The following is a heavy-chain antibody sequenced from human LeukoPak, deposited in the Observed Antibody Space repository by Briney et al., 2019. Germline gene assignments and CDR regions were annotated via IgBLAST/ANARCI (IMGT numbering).Heavy chain of an antibody. J-gene: IGHJ4*02. CDR3: ARRSSSGWHAFDY. CDR2: IYYSGST. D-gene: IGHD6-19*01. V-gene: IGHV4-59*08. Sequence: SETLSLTCTVSGGSISSYYWSWIRQPPGKGLEWIGYIYYSGSTNYNPSLKSRVTISVDTSKNQFSLKLSSVTAADTAVYYCARRSSSGWHAFDYWGQGTLVTVSS. CDR1: GGSISSYY.